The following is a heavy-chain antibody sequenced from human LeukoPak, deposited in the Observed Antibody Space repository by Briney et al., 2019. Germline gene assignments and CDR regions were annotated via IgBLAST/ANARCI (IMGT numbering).Heavy chain of an antibody. J-gene: IGHJ4*02. V-gene: IGHV3-49*03. CDR1: GFTFGDYA. CDR2: IRSKAYGGTT. D-gene: IGHD5-18*01. Sequence: GGSLRLSCTASGFTFGDYAMSWCRQAPGRGLEWVGFIRSKAYGGTTEYAASVKGRFTISRDDSKSIAYLQMNSLKTEDTAVYYCTRDIGIQLWFDYWGQGTLLTVSS. CDR3: TRDIGIQLWFDY.